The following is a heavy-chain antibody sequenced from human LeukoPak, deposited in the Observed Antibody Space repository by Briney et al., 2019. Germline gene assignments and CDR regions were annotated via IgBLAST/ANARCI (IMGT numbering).Heavy chain of an antibody. CDR3: ARLGVDRRFLEWPRKRRYYFDY. D-gene: IGHD3-3*01. CDR2: IYYSGST. J-gene: IGHJ4*02. V-gene: IGHV4-59*01. Sequence: SETLSLTCAVYGGSFSGYYWSWIRQPPGKGLEWIGYIYYSGSTNYNPSLKSRVTISVDTSKNQFSLKLSSVTAADTAVYYCARLGVDRRFLEWPRKRRYYFDYWGQGTLVTVSS. CDR1: GGSFSGYY.